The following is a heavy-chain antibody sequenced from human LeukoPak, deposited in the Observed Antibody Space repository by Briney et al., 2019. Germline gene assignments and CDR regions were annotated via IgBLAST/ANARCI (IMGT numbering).Heavy chain of an antibody. D-gene: IGHD3-22*01. V-gene: IGHV3-73*01. CDR1: GFTFSGAA. CDR2: IRNKTNSYAT. J-gene: IGHJ4*02. CDR3: TRRDYYDSSGYMHY. Sequence: GGSLRLSCSGSGFTFSGAAMHWVRQASGKGLEWVGRIRNKTNSYATEYAASVKGRFTISRDDSKNTAYLQMNSLKTEDTAVYYCTRRDYYDSSGYMHYWGQGTLVTVSS.